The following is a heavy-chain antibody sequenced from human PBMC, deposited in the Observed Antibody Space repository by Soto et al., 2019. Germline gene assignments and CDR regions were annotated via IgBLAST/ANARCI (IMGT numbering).Heavy chain of an antibody. D-gene: IGHD5-12*01. CDR2: SSGNGADT. V-gene: IGHV3-23*01. Sequence: TGGSLRLSCAASGFTISSYAMSWLRQAPGKGLEWVSASSGNGADTSYADSVRGWLTIPADNSKDTLYLQMNSLRADDTAVWYRGKESRGSGCYVCSYWGKCSLVT. J-gene: IGHJ4*02. CDR3: GKESRGSGCYVCSY. CDR1: GFTISSYA.